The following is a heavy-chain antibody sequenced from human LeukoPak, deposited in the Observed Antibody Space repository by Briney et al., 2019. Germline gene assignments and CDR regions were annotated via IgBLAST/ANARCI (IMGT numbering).Heavy chain of an antibody. J-gene: IGHJ3*02. Sequence: GGSLRLSCAASGFTFSSYAISWVRQAPGKGLEWVSAISGSGGSTYYAGSVKGRFTISRDNSKNTLYLQMNSLRAEDTAVYYCAKDHSYDIWSGCSNDAFDIWGQGTMVSVSS. CDR1: GFTFSSYA. CDR3: AKDHSYDIWSGCSNDAFDI. V-gene: IGHV3-23*01. CDR2: ISGSGGST. D-gene: IGHD3-3*01.